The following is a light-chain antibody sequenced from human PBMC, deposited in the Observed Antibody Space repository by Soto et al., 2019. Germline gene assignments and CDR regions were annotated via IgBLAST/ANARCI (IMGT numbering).Light chain of an antibody. CDR3: SSYAGSSTL. V-gene: IGLV2-23*02. CDR2: EVS. CDR1: SCDVGSYNL. J-gene: IGLJ1*01. Sequence: QSAPNQPASVAGSPGQSVTISCPGNSCDVGSYNLVSWYQQHPGKAPKLMIYEVSKRPSGVSNRFSGSKSGNTASLTISGLQAEDEADYYCSSYAGSSTLFGTGTKSPS.